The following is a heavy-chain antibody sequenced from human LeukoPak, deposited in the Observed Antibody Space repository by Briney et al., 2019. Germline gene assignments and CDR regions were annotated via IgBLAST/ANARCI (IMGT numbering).Heavy chain of an antibody. D-gene: IGHD6-19*01. Sequence: PSETLSLTCTVSGGSISSGGYYWSWIRQPAGKEMEWIGRINPSGDTNYNPSLKSRVTMSIQTSKNQLFLNLISVAAADTALYYCARGFSTGWYFDPWGRGTQVTVSS. J-gene: IGHJ2*01. V-gene: IGHV4-61*02. CDR1: GGSISSGGYY. CDR2: INPSGDT. CDR3: ARGFSTGWYFDP.